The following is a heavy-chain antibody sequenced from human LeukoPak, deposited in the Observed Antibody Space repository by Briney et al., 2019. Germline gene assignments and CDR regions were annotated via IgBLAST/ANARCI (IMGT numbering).Heavy chain of an antibody. J-gene: IGHJ6*02. Sequence: GGSLRLSCAASGFTFSSYWMHWVRQAPGKGLVWVSRINDDGSSTSYADSVKGRFTISRDNSKNTLYLQMNSLRAEDTAVYYCAKGPDSSGYGYYYGMVVWGQGTTVTVSS. V-gene: IGHV3-74*01. CDR3: AKGPDSSGYGYYYGMVV. CDR2: INDDGSST. D-gene: IGHD3-22*01. CDR1: GFTFSSYW.